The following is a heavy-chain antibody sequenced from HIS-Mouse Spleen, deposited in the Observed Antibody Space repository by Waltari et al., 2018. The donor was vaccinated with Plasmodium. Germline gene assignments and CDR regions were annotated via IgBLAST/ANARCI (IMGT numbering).Heavy chain of an antibody. CDR3: ARVTSSGVYWYFDL. CDR1: GGSLRGYS. Sequence: QVQLQQWGAGLLKPSETLSLTCAVYGGSLRGYSWIWIRQPPGKGLEWIGEINHSGSTNYNPSLKSRVTISVDTSKNQFSLKLSSVTAADTAVYYCARVTSSGVYWYFDLWGRGTLVTVSS. D-gene: IGHD3-3*01. V-gene: IGHV4-34*01. CDR2: INHSGST. J-gene: IGHJ2*01.